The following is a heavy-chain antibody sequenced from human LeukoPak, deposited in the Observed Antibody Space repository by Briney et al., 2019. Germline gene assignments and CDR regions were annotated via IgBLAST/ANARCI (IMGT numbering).Heavy chain of an antibody. V-gene: IGHV3-53*01. J-gene: IGHJ4*02. CDR1: GFTVSSTY. CDR2: IYSGGNI. CDR3: ASRHCSGGGCYFAGADPFDY. Sequence: PGGSLRLSCAASGFTVSSTYMSWVHQAPGKGLEWVSVIYSGGNIYYIDSVKGRFTISRDTSKNTLYLQMNSLRAEDTAVYYCASRHCSGGGCYFAGADPFDYWGQGTLVTVSS. D-gene: IGHD2-15*01.